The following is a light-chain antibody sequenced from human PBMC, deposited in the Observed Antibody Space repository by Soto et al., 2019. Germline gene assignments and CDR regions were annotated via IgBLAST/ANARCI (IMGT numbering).Light chain of an antibody. J-gene: IGKJ4*01. V-gene: IGKV1-33*01. Sequence: DIQMTQSPSSLSASVGDRVTITCQASQDISNYLNWYQQKPGKAPKLLIYDASNLETGFPSRFSGSGSGTDFTFTISSLQAEDIATYYCQQYDKLPLTVGGGTKVEIK. CDR2: DAS. CDR3: QQYDKLPLT. CDR1: QDISNY.